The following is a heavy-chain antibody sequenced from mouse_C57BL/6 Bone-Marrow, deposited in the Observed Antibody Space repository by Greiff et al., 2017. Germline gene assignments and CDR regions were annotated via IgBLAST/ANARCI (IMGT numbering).Heavy chain of an antibody. CDR3: ARPLSSGPAWFAY. Sequence: EVHLVESGGGLVQPGGSLKLSCAASGFTFSDYYMYWVRQTPEKRLEWVAYISNGGGSTYYPDTVKGRFTISRDNAKNTLYLQMSRLKSEDTAMYYCARPLSSGPAWFAYWGQGTLVTVSA. J-gene: IGHJ3*01. CDR2: ISNGGGST. CDR1: GFTFSDYY. D-gene: IGHD3-2*02. V-gene: IGHV5-12*01.